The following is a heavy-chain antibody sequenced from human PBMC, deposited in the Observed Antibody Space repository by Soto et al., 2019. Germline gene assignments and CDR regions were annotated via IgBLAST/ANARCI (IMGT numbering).Heavy chain of an antibody. CDR1: GFTFSSYW. J-gene: IGHJ4*02. CDR2: IKQDGSEK. CDR3: AREGLGDYVDYFDY. V-gene: IGHV3-7*03. D-gene: IGHD4-17*01. Sequence: GSLRLSCAASGFTFSSYWMSWVRQAPGKGLEWVANIKQDGSEKYYVDSVKGRFTISRDNAKNSLYLQMNSLRAEDTAVYYCAREGLGDYVDYFDYWGQGTLVTVSS.